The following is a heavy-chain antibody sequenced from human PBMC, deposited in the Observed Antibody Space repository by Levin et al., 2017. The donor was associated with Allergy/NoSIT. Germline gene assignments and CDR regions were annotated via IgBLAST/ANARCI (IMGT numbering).Heavy chain of an antibody. J-gene: IGHJ2*01. CDR2: IWYDGSNK. CDR1: GFTFSNYG. CDR3: ARATGNWYFDL. D-gene: IGHD1-1*01. V-gene: IGHV3-33*01. Sequence: GGSLRLSCAASGFTFSNYGIHWVRQAPGKGLEWVAVIWYDGSNKYYADSVKGRFTISRDNSKNTLFLQMDSLRAEDTAVYYCARATGNWYFDLWGRGTLVTVSS.